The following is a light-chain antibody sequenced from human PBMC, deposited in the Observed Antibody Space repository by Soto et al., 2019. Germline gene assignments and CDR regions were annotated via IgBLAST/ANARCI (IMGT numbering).Light chain of an antibody. CDR2: GAS. J-gene: IGKJ5*01. Sequence: ELVLTQSPCTLSLSPGERATVSCRASQNISRNYLVWYQKKPGQAPRLLIYGASTRATGVPARFSGSGSGTEFTLTISSLQSEDFAVYYCQQYNNWPSITFGQGTRLEIK. CDR1: QNISRN. CDR3: QQYNNWPSIT. V-gene: IGKV3-15*01.